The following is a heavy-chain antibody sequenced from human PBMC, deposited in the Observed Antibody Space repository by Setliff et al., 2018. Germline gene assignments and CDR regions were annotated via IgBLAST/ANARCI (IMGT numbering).Heavy chain of an antibody. J-gene: IGHJ4*02. V-gene: IGHV1-46*01. Sequence: ASVKVSCKASGYTFTSYYMHWVRQAPGQGLEWMTMIIPSTGNTNYTQKFQGRVTMTADTSTNTVYMDLSSLGSEDTAVYYCVRERRGGHFDYWGQGTQVTVSS. CDR1: GYTFTSYY. CDR2: IIPSTGNT. CDR3: VRERRGGHFDY.